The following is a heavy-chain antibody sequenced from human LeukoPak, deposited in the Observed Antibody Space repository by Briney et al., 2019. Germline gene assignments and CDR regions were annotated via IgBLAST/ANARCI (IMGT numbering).Heavy chain of an antibody. Sequence: PSETLSLTCNVSGGSISSYYWSWIRQPPGKGLEWIGYIYYSGNTNYNHSLKSRVTISADTSKNQFSLKLSSVTAADTAMYYCARQRDNALSYFDYWGQGTLVTVSS. J-gene: IGHJ4*02. CDR3: ARQRDNALSYFDY. D-gene: IGHD1-14*01. CDR2: IYYSGNT. CDR1: GGSISSYY. V-gene: IGHV4-59*08.